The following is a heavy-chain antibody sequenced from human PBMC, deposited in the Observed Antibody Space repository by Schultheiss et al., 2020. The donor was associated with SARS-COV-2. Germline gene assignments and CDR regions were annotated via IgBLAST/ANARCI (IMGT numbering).Heavy chain of an antibody. J-gene: IGHJ4*02. CDR3: ARLSLKQLVPFFDY. CDR2: INHSGST. CDR1: GGSFSGYY. D-gene: IGHD6-13*01. V-gene: IGHV4-34*01. Sequence: SETLSLTCAVYGGSFSGYYWSWIRQPPGKGLEWIGEINHSGSTNYNPSLKSRVTISVDTSKNQFSLKLSSVTAADTAVYYCARLSLKQLVPFFDYWGQGTLVTVSS.